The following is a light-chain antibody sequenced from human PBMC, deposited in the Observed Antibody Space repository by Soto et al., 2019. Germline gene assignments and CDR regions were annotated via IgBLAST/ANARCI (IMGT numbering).Light chain of an antibody. CDR2: EDS. Sequence: QSVLTQPASVSGSPGQSITISCTGTSSDVGSYKVVSWYQQHPDKAPKLMIYEDSKRPSEVSNRFSGSKSGNTASLTISGLQAEDEADYYCCSYAGSSTFVFGGGTKVTVL. CDR3: CSYAGSSTFV. J-gene: IGLJ2*01. V-gene: IGLV2-23*02. CDR1: SSDVGSYKV.